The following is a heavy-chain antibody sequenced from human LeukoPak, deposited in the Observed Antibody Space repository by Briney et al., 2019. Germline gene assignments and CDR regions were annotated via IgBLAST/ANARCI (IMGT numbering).Heavy chain of an antibody. CDR1: SGSISSGDYY. D-gene: IGHD5-12*01. V-gene: IGHV4-30-4*01. J-gene: IGHJ4*02. CDR2: ISSSGTT. Sequence: SETLSLTCTVSSGSISSGDYYWSWIRQPPGKGLEWIGYISSSGTTYYNPSLRSRITISVDSSKSQFSLNLSSVTASDTAVYYCAGVGNGGYGGFDYWGQGTLVTVSS. CDR3: AGVGNGGYGGFDY.